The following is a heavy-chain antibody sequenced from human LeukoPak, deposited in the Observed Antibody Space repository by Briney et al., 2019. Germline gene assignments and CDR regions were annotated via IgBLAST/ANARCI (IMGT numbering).Heavy chain of an antibody. J-gene: IGHJ4*02. V-gene: IGHV1-46*01. Sequence: ASVKVSCKASGYTFTIYYMHWVRHAPGQGLEWMGIINPSGGSTSYAQQFQGRVTMTRDTSTSTAYMELSSLRSEDTAVYYCAIDCNYGSSCGTPSLFDYWGQGTLVTVSS. D-gene: IGHD6-13*01. CDR1: GYTFTIYY. CDR3: AIDCNYGSSCGTPSLFDY. CDR2: INPSGGST.